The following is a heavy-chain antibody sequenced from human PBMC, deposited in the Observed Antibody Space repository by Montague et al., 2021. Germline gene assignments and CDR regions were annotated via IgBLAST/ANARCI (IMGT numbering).Heavy chain of an antibody. V-gene: IGHV3-9*01. CDR1: GFGFDDYT. Sequence: SLRLSCAASGFGFDDYTMHWVRQVPGKGLEWVSGISWNSNTIDYVGSVKGRFTIFRDHAKNSLYLEMNSLRAEDTALYFCAKEKGIALVRGLDYWGQGTQVTVSS. CDR2: ISWNSNTI. J-gene: IGHJ4*02. D-gene: IGHD3-10*01. CDR3: AKEKGIALVRGLDY.